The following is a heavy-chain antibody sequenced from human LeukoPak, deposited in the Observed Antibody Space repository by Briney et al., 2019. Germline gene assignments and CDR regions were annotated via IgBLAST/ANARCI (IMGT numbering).Heavy chain of an antibody. CDR3: ARQRSGSGILKARYYYYGMDV. CDR1: GFTFSSYA. J-gene: IGHJ6*02. CDR2: ISGSGGST. D-gene: IGHD3-9*01. V-gene: IGHV3-23*01. Sequence: PGGSLRLSCAASGFTFSSYAMSWVRQAPGKGLEWVSAISGSGGSTYYADSVKGRFTISRDNSKNTLYLQMNSLRAEDTAVYYCARQRSGSGILKARYYYYGMDVWGQGTTVTVSS.